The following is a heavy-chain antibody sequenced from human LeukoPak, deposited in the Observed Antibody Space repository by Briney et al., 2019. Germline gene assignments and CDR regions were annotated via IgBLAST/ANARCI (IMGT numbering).Heavy chain of an antibody. CDR1: GYTFTTYG. CDR3: ARDVGSHLDY. D-gene: IGHD1-26*01. V-gene: IGHV1-18*04. CDR2: ISAYNGNT. J-gene: IGHJ4*02. Sequence: ASVKVSCKASGYTFTTYGISWGRQAPGQGLGWMGWISAYNGNTNYVQKLQGRVTMTTDTSTSTAYMELRSLRSDDTAVYYCARDVGSHLDYWGQGTLVTVSS.